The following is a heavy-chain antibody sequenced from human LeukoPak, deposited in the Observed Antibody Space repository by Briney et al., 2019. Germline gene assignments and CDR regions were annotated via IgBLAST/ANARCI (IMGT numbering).Heavy chain of an antibody. J-gene: IGHJ6*03. Sequence: GGSLRLSCAASGFTFSSYAMHWVRQAPGKGLEYVSAISSNGGSTHYANSVKGRFTISRDNSKNTLYLQMGSLRAEDMAVYYCARGSSPFYYYYMNVWGKGTTVTVSS. CDR2: ISSNGGST. D-gene: IGHD6-13*01. CDR1: GFTFSSYA. V-gene: IGHV3-64*01. CDR3: ARGSSPFYYYYMNV.